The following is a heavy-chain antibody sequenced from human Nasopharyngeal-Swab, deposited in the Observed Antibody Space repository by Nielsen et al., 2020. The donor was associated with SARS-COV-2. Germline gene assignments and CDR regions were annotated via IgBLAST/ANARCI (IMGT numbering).Heavy chain of an antibody. CDR2: IIPIFGIA. CDR1: GGTFSSYA. D-gene: IGHD3-22*01. V-gene: IGHV1-69*04. Sequence: SVKVSCKASGGTFSSYAISWVRQAPGQGLEWMGRIIPIFGIANYAQKLPGRVTINADKSTRTAYMELRSLRSEDTAVYYLASQGGGDYYDSRRYYNYVMDVWGQGTTVTVSS. J-gene: IGHJ6*02. CDR3: ASQGGGDYYDSRRYYNYVMDV.